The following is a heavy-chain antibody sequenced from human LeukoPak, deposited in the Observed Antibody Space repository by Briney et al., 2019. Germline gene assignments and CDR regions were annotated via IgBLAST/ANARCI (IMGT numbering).Heavy chain of an antibody. CDR2: ISYDGSNK. CDR1: GFFFSSYS. CDR3: ARDSDCSSTSCYAPEFLQH. D-gene: IGHD2-2*01. J-gene: IGHJ1*01. Sequence: PGGSLTLSCPASGFFFSSYSMHWDRQPPGNGLEWVAVISYDGSNKYYADSVKGRSTTPRHNSKNTPYLQMNSLRAEDTAVYYCARDSDCSSTSCYAPEFLQHWGQGTLVTVSS. V-gene: IGHV3-30-3*01.